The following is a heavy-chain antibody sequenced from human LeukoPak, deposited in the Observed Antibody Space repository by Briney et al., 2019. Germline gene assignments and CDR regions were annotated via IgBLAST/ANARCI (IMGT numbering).Heavy chain of an antibody. J-gene: IGHJ4*02. CDR2: IYSGGNT. Sequence: GGSLRLSCTASGFSVSHNYMNWVRQAPGKGLEWVALIYSGGNTHYADSVKGRFTISRDNSKNTLYLQMSSLRVEDTAVYYCTTHTPGIAASVSGGWGQGSLVTVSS. D-gene: IGHD6-13*01. V-gene: IGHV3-66*04. CDR3: TTHTPGIAASVSGG. CDR1: GFSVSHNY.